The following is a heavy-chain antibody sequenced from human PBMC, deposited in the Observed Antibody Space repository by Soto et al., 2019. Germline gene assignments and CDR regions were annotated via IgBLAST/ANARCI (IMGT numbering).Heavy chain of an antibody. CDR1: GGSVSSGSYY. CDR2: IYYSGST. J-gene: IGHJ6*02. Sequence: SETLSLSCTVSGGSVSSGSYYWSWIRQPPGKGLEWIGYIYYSGSTNYNPSLKSRVTISVDTSKNQFSLKLSSVTAADTAVYYCARDRSGSSPYYYGIDGWGQGTTVTVSS. D-gene: IGHD6-13*01. V-gene: IGHV4-61*01. CDR3: ARDRSGSSPYYYGIDG.